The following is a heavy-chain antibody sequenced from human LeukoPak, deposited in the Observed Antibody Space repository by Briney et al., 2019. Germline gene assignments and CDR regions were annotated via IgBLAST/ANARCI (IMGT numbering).Heavy chain of an antibody. D-gene: IGHD2-21*02. V-gene: IGHV3-23*01. Sequence: PGGSLRLSCAASGVTFSSYAMSWVRQAPGKGLEWVSAISGSGGSTYYADSVKGRFTISRDNSKNTLYLQMNSLRAEDTAVYYCASAPPIVVVTATPDFDYWGQGTLVTVSS. CDR2: ISGSGGST. J-gene: IGHJ4*02. CDR1: GVTFSSYA. CDR3: ASAPPIVVVTATPDFDY.